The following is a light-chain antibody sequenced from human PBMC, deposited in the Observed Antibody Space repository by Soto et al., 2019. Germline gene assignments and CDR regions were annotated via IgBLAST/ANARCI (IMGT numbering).Light chain of an antibody. CDR2: GAS. Sequence: EIVLTQSPGTLYLSPGERATLSCRASQSVYKNFVAWYQQKPGQAPRLLINGASNRATGIPDRFSGSGSGTDFSLTIDRLEPEDFAVSFCQKYGSSPPTFGGGTKVAIK. CDR1: QSVYKNF. CDR3: QKYGSSPPT. J-gene: IGKJ4*01. V-gene: IGKV3-20*01.